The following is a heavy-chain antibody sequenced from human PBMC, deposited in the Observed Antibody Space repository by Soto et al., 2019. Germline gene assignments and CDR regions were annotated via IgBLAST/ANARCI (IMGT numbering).Heavy chain of an antibody. CDR2: IIPIFGTA. CDR3: ARDYHDILTGYYYYFDY. D-gene: IGHD3-9*01. J-gene: IGHJ4*02. CDR1: GGTFSSYA. V-gene: IGHV1-69*13. Sequence: VASVKVSCKASGGTFSSYAISWVRQAPGQGLEWMGGIIPIFGTANYAQKFQGRVTITADESTSTAYMELGSLRSEDTAVYYCARDYHDILTGYYYYFDYWGQGTLVTVSS.